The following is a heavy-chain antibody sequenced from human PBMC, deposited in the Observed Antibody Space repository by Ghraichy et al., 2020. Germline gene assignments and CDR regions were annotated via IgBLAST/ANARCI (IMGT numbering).Heavy chain of an antibody. V-gene: IGHV3-53*01. CDR1: GFTVSTNY. Sequence: GGSLRLSCAASGFTVSTNYMNWVRQAPGKGLEWVSVIYSGGSTNYADAVKGRFTISRDNSKNMLYLQMNSLRAEDTAVYYCARGLDNREGYSCGSGYFDYWGQGSLVTVS. CDR3: ARGLDNREGYSCGSGYFDY. J-gene: IGHJ4*02. CDR2: IYSGGST. D-gene: IGHD5-24*01.